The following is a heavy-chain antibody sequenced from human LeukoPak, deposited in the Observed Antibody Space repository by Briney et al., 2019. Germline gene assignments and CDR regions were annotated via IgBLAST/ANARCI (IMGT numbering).Heavy chain of an antibody. CDR2: ISSSSDYI. D-gene: IGHD3-9*01. V-gene: IGHV3-21*01. Sequence: GGSLRLSCAASGFTFSSYSMNWVRQVPGKGLEWVSSISSSSDYIFYADSVKGRFTISRDNSKNTLYLQMNSLRAEDTAVYYCASSHSDYDILTGYHKHWGQGTLVTVSS. CDR1: GFTFSSYS. CDR3: ASSHSDYDILTGYHKH. J-gene: IGHJ4*02.